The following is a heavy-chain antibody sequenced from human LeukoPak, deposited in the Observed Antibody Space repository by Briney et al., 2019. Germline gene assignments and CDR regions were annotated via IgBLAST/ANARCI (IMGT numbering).Heavy chain of an antibody. CDR3: AKGLYCTSTSCYMGNYDYYYMNV. V-gene: IGHV3-33*06. D-gene: IGHD2-2*01. CDR2: VWHDGNNK. CDR1: GFSFSTYG. Sequence: PGRSLRLSCAASGFSFSTYGMHWVRQAPGKGLEWVAVVWHDGNNKYYADSVRVRFTISRDNSKKTLYLQMNSLRAEDTAVYYCAKGLYCTSTSCYMGNYDYYYMNVWGKGTTVTVSS. J-gene: IGHJ6*03.